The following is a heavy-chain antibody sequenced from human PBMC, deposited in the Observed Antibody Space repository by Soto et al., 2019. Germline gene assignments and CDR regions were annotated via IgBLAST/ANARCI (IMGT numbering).Heavy chain of an antibody. D-gene: IGHD3-16*02. CDR3: ASYREKLVFYGMDV. CDR2: ISAYNGNT. CDR1: GYTFTSYV. J-gene: IGHJ6*02. V-gene: IGHV1-18*01. Sequence: QVQLVQSGAEVKKPGASVKVSCKASGYTFTSYVISWVRQAPGQGLEWMGWISAYNGNTNYAQQLQGRVTMTTDTSTSTVYMELRSMRSDDTAVYYWASYREKLVFYGMDVWGQGTTVTVSS.